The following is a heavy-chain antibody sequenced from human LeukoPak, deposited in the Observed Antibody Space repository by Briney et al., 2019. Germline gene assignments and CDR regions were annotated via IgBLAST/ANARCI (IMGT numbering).Heavy chain of an antibody. CDR2: INHSGST. CDR1: GGSFSGYY. D-gene: IGHD4-23*01. J-gene: IGHJ4*02. Sequence: SETLSLTCAVYGGSFSGYYWSWIRQPPGKGLEWIGEINHSGSTNYNPSLKSRVTISVDTSKNQFSLKPSSVTAADTAVYYCARGPRWKEFDYWGQGTLVTVSS. V-gene: IGHV4-34*01. CDR3: ARGPRWKEFDY.